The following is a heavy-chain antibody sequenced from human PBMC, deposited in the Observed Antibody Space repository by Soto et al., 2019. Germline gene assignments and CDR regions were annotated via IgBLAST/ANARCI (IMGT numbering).Heavy chain of an antibody. CDR2: ISYDGSNK. CDR3: ARERITIFGVVIRSFDY. J-gene: IGHJ4*02. D-gene: IGHD3-3*01. V-gene: IGHV3-30-3*01. CDR1: GFTFSSYA. Sequence: QVQLVESGGGVVQPGRSLRLSCAASGFTFSSYAMHWVRQAPGKGLEWVAVISYDGSNKYYADSVKGRFTISRDNSKNTLYLQMNSLRVEDTAVYYCARERITIFGVVIRSFDYWGQGTLVTVSS.